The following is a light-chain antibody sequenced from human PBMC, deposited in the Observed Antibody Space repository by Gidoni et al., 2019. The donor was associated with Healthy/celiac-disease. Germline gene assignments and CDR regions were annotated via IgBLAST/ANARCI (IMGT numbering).Light chain of an antibody. V-gene: IGKV3-20*01. J-gene: IGKJ4*01. CDR1: QSVSSSY. Sequence: GTLSCRASQSVSSSYLAWYQQKPGQAPRLLIYGASSRATGIPDRFSGSGSGTDFTLTISRLEPEDFAVYYCQQYGSSPLTFGGXTKVEIK. CDR3: QQYGSSPLT. CDR2: GAS.